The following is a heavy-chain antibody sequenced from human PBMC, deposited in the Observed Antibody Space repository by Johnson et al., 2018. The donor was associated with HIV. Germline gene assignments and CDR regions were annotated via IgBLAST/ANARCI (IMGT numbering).Heavy chain of an antibody. CDR3: AREVAAVGDAFDI. CDR2: IGTTGDT. Sequence: VRLVESGGGLVQPGGSLRLSCAASGFTLSSYDMHWVRQVTGKGLEWVSSIGTTGDTYYPGSVKGRFTISRDNSKNKMYLQMNSLRAEATAVYYCAREVAAVGDAFDIWGQGTMVTVSS. V-gene: IGHV3-13*01. J-gene: IGHJ3*02. CDR1: GFTLSSYD. D-gene: IGHD6-13*01.